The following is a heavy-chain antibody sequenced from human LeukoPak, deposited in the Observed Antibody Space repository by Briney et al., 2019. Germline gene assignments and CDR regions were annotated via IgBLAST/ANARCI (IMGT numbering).Heavy chain of an antibody. CDR3: ARQRGKSGWYQKPADY. Sequence: PGGSLRLSCAASGFTFSSYWMSWVRQAPGKGLEWVDNIKQDGSEKYYVDSVKGRFTISRDNAKNSLYLQMNSLRAEDTAVYYCARQRGKSGWYQKPADYWGRGTLVTFSS. D-gene: IGHD6-19*01. V-gene: IGHV3-7*01. CDR1: GFTFSSYW. J-gene: IGHJ4*02. CDR2: IKQDGSEK.